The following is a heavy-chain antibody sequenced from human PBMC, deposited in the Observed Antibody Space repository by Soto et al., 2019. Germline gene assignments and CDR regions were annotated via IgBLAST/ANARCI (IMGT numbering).Heavy chain of an antibody. CDR3: AKDGNPIPYLTGYYRLGWFDP. Sequence: PGGSLRLSCAASEFNFRGYAMHWVRQAPGKGLDWVALISYDGSDTYYIDSVKGRFTISRDNSNSTLYLQMNDLRAEDTAVYYCAKDGNPIPYLTGYYRLGWFDPWGQGTLVTVSS. D-gene: IGHD3-9*01. CDR1: EFNFRGYA. CDR2: ISYDGSDT. V-gene: IGHV3-30*18. J-gene: IGHJ5*02.